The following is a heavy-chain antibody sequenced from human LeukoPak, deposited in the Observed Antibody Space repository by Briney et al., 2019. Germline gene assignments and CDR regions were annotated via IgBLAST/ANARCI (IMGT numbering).Heavy chain of an antibody. CDR1: GFTFSSYA. D-gene: IGHD3-3*01. CDR3: AKDPRPNWSGYYVSFDY. Sequence: GSLRLSCAASGFTFSSYAMSWVRQAPGKGLEWVSAISGSGVITYYADSVKGRFTISRDNSKNTLYLQMNSLRAEDTAVYYCAKDPRPNWSGYYVSFDYWGQGTLVTVSS. J-gene: IGHJ4*02. CDR2: ISGSGVIT. V-gene: IGHV3-23*01.